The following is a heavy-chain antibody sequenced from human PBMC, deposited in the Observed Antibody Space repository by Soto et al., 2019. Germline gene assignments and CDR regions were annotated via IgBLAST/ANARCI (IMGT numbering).Heavy chain of an antibody. J-gene: IGHJ3*02. CDR2: XSXYXGXT. CDR1: VYTFQIYR. Sequence: VTVSCKSCVYTFQIYRINWVRQAPGQGLEXMAWXSXYXGXTXYXXXXQGRVTMTTDTSTSTAYMELRSLRSDHTAVYYCTKAPGIAVSNDIWGQGTMVTLS. D-gene: IGHD6-19*01. V-gene: IGHV1-18*01. CDR3: TKAPGIAVSNDI.